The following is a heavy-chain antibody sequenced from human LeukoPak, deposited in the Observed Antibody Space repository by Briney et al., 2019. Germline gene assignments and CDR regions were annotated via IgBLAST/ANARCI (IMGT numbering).Heavy chain of an antibody. J-gene: IGHJ4*01. CDR2: ISGSGSDI. D-gene: IGHD3-22*01. CDR1: GFTFSSYW. Sequence: GGSLRLSCAASGFTFSSYWMSWIRQTPGKGLEWLAYISGSGSDIYYADSVKGRFTISRDNAKKSLYLQMNSLRPDDTALYYCSTDPRLLLYWGHGTLVTVSS. CDR3: STDPRLLLY. V-gene: IGHV3-11*01.